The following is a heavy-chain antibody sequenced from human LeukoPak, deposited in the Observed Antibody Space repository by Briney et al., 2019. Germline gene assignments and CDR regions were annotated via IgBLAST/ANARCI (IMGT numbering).Heavy chain of an antibody. CDR3: ARDKFQRWNGPSFGMDV. Sequence: GGSLRLSCAASGFTFSSYEMNWVRQAPGKGLEWVSYISSSGSTIYYADSVKGRFTISRDNAKNSLYLQMNSLRAEDTAVYYCARDKFQRWNGPSFGMDVWGQGTTVSVSS. CDR2: ISSSGSTI. V-gene: IGHV3-48*03. D-gene: IGHD1-1*01. J-gene: IGHJ6*02. CDR1: GFTFSSYE.